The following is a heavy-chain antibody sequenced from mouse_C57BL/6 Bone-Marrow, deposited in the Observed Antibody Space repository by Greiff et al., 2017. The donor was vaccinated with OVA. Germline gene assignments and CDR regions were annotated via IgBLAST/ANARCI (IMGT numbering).Heavy chain of an antibody. V-gene: IGHV1-64*01. CDR1: GYTFTSYW. CDR3: ARSYGNYGYFDV. J-gene: IGHJ1*03. CDR2: IHPNSGST. Sequence: VQLQKPGAELVKPGASVKLSCKASGYTFTSYWMHWVKQRPGQGLEWIGMIHPNSGSTNYNEKFKSKATLTVDKSSSTAYMQLSSLTSEDSAVYYCARSYGNYGYFDVWGTGTTVTVSS. D-gene: IGHD2-1*01.